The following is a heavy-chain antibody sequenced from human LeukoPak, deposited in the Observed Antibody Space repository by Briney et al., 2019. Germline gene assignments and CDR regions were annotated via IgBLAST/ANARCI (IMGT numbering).Heavy chain of an antibody. D-gene: IGHD3-3*01. J-gene: IGHJ4*02. CDR3: ARGGAPITIFGVVIIPPDY. CDR2: IIPIFGTA. V-gene: IGHV1-69*01. Sequence: ASVKVSCKASGGTFSSYAISWVRQAPGQGLEWMGGIIPIFGTANYAQKFQGRVTITADESTSTAYMELSSLRSEDTAVYYCARGGAPITIFGVVIIPPDYWGQGTLVTVSS. CDR1: GGTFSSYA.